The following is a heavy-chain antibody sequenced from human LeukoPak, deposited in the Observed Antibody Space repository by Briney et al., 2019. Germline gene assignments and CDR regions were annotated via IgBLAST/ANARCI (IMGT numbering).Heavy chain of an antibody. CDR3: AKGDYYDSSGYYWGAFDI. CDR2: ISGSGGST. CDR1: AFTFSSYA. V-gene: IGHV3-23*01. J-gene: IGHJ3*02. D-gene: IGHD3-22*01. Sequence: GGSLRLSCAASAFTFSSYAMSWVRQAPGKGLEWVSAISGSGGSTYYADSVKGRFTISRDNSKNTLYLQMNSLRAEDTAVYYCAKGDYYDSSGYYWGAFDIWGQGTMVTVSS.